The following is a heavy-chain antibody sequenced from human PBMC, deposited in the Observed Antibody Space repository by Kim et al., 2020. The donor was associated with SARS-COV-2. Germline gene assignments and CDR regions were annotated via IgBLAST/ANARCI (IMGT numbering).Heavy chain of an antibody. Sequence: GGSLRLSCAASGFTFSSYGMHWVRQAPGKGLEWVAVIWYDGSNKYYADSVKGRFTISRDNSKNTLYLQMNSLRAEDTAVYYCAREGAWDSGNGFDYWGQGTLVTVSS. CDR3: AREGAWDSGNGFDY. D-gene: IGHD1-26*01. CDR1: GFTFSSYG. J-gene: IGHJ4*02. V-gene: IGHV3-33*01. CDR2: IWYDGSNK.